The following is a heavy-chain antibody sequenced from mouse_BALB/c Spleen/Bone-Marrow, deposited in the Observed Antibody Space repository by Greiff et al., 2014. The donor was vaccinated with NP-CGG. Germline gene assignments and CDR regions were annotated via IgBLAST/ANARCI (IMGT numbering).Heavy chain of an antibody. V-gene: IGHV3-1*02. D-gene: IGHD2-1*01. CDR2: IHHSGST. Sequence: EVQLQQSGPDLVKPSQSLSLTCTVTGYSITSGYSWHWIRQFPGNKLEWMGYIHHSGSTNYNPSLRSRISITRDTSKNQFFLHLNSVTTEDTATYDCTSYGNYWYFDVWGAGTTVTVSS. CDR3: TSYGNYWYFDV. CDR1: GYSITSGYS. J-gene: IGHJ1*01.